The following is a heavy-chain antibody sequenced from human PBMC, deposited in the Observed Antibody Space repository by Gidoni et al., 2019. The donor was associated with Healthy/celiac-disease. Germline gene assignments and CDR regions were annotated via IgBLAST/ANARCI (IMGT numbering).Heavy chain of an antibody. CDR1: GFTCSRYD. CDR2: MNPNSGNT. J-gene: IGHJ5*02. V-gene: IGHV1-8*01. CDR3: ARGPGEGGYSGYDYWFDP. D-gene: IGHD5-12*01. Sequence: QVQLVQSGAEVKTPVASVKVSCKASGFTCSRYDINWVRQATGQGIEWMGWMNPNSGNTGYAQKVQGRVTKTRNTSISTAYMELSSLRSEDTAVDYCARGPGEGGYSGYDYWFDPWGQGTLVTVYS.